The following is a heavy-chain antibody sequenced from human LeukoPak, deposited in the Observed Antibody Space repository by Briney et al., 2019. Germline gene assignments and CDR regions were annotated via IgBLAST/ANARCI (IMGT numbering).Heavy chain of an antibody. Sequence: SETLSLTCAVYGGSFSGYYWNWIRQPPGKGLEWIGEIYHSGSPNYNPSLKSRVTISVDKSRNHFSLNLSSVTAADTAVYYCAPRTPGVWFDPWGQGTLVTVSS. CDR2: IYHSGSP. V-gene: IGHV4-34*01. CDR1: GGSFSGYY. D-gene: IGHD1-14*01. CDR3: APRTPGVWFDP. J-gene: IGHJ5*02.